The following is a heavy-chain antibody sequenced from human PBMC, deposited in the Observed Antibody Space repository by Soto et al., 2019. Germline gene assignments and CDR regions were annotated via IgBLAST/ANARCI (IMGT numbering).Heavy chain of an antibody. J-gene: IGHJ6*02. Sequence: ASVKVSCKASGGTFSSYAISWVRQAPGQGLEWMGGIIPIFGTANYAQKFQGRVTITADESTSTAYMELSSLRSEDTAVYYCARYIAVAGAPPDVWGQGTTVTASS. CDR1: GGTFSSYA. CDR2: IIPIFGTA. V-gene: IGHV1-69*13. CDR3: ARYIAVAGAPPDV. D-gene: IGHD6-19*01.